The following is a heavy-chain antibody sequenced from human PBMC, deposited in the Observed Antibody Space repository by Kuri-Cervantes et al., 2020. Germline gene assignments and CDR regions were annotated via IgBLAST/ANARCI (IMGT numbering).Heavy chain of an antibody. CDR3: AAGGIAARYYYYYMDV. J-gene: IGHJ6*03. Sequence: GSLRLSCAVYGGSFSGYYWSWIRQPPGKGLEWIGYIYYSGSTNYNPSLKSRVTISVDTSKNQFSLKLSSVTAADTAVYYCAAGGIAARYYYYYMDVWGKGTTVTVSS. CDR1: GGSFSGYY. D-gene: IGHD6-6*01. CDR2: IYYSGST. V-gene: IGHV4-59*01.